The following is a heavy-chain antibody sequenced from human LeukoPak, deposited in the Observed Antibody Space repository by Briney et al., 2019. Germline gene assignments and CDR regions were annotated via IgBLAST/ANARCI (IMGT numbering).Heavy chain of an antibody. J-gene: IGHJ4*02. Sequence: GGSLRLSCAASRFTFSSYGMHWVRQAPGKGLEWVAFIPYDGNNKYYADSVKGRFAISRDNSKNTLYLQMNSLRAEATAVYYCVKDGDDSGSYLVYWGQGTLVTVSS. CDR3: VKDGDDSGSYLVY. CDR2: IPYDGNNK. V-gene: IGHV3-30*02. D-gene: IGHD1-26*01. CDR1: RFTFSSYG.